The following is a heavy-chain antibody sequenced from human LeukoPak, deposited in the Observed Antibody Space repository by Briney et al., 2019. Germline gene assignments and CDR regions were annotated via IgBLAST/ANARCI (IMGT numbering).Heavy chain of an antibody. V-gene: IGHV3-48*01. Sequence: GGSLRLSCAASGFTFSSYSMNWVRQAPGKGLEWVSYISSSSSTIYYADSVKGRFTISRDNAKNSLYLQMNSLRAEDTAVYYCASYAGSGWYSNWFDPWGQGTLVTVSS. CDR3: ASYAGSGWYSNWFDP. D-gene: IGHD6-19*01. CDR2: ISSSSSTI. J-gene: IGHJ5*02. CDR1: GFTFSSYS.